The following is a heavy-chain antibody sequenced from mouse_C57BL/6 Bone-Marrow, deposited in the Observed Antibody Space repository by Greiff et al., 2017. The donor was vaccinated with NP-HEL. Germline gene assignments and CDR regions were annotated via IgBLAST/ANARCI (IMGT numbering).Heavy chain of an antibody. Sequence: EVKLVESGGGLVQPGGSLSLSCAASGFTFTDYYMSWVRQPPGKALGWLGFIRNKANGYTTEYSASVKGRFTISRDNSQSILYLQMNALRAEDSATCYCARYGIGPNRYCDVWGAGTTVTVSS. J-gene: IGHJ1*01. CDR1: GFTFTDYY. CDR2: IRNKANGYTT. CDR3: ARYGIGPNRYCDV. V-gene: IGHV7-3*01.